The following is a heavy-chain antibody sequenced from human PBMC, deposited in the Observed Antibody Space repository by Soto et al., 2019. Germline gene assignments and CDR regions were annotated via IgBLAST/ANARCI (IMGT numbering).Heavy chain of an antibody. CDR3: ARVAASPVTTNYYYYNGMDV. CDR1: GFTFSNYW. D-gene: IGHD4-4*01. J-gene: IGHJ6*02. Sequence: PGGSLRLSCAASGFTFSNYWMHWVRQAPGKGLVWVSRINSDGSSTSYADSVKGRFTISRDNAKNTLYLQMNSLRAEDTAVYYCARVAASPVTTNYYYYNGMDVWGQGTTVTV. CDR2: INSDGSST. V-gene: IGHV3-74*01.